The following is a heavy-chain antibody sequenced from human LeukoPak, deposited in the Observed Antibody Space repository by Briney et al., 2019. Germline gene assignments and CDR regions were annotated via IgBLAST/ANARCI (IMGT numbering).Heavy chain of an antibody. CDR2: IKSDGSST. V-gene: IGHV3-74*01. Sequence: GGSLRLSCAASGFTFSNYWMHWVRQAPGKGPVWVSRIKSDGSSTRFADSVQGRFTISRDNGKNTLYLQMNSLRAEDTAVYYCARGGETSNWYPGYFDYWGQGALVTVFS. J-gene: IGHJ4*02. D-gene: IGHD6-13*01. CDR3: ARGGETSNWYPGYFDY. CDR1: GFTFSNYW.